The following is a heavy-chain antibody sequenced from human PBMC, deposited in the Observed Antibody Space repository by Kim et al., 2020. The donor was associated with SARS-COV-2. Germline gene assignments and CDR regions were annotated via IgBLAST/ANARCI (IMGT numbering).Heavy chain of an antibody. CDR3: TTDKRFGGRAFDI. D-gene: IGHD3-10*01. J-gene: IGHJ3*02. Sequence: DYAAPVKGRFTISRDDSKNTLYMQMNSLKPEDTAVYYCTTDKRFGGRAFDIWGQGTMVTVSS. V-gene: IGHV3-15*01.